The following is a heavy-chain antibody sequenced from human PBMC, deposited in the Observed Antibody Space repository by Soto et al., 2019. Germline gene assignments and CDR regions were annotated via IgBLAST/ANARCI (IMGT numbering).Heavy chain of an antibody. Sequence: WETLSLTCSVSGFAISRGYYWSWVRQPPGKGLEWIGSIYPSVSSYHNPSLATRLRLSIDTSKNQFTLNLTSVTAADTALYFCAREKVGTTFFDNWGQGIQVTVSS. CDR2: IYPSVSS. CDR1: GFAISRGYY. D-gene: IGHD1-1*01. V-gene: IGHV4-38-2*02. CDR3: AREKVGTTFFDN. J-gene: IGHJ4*02.